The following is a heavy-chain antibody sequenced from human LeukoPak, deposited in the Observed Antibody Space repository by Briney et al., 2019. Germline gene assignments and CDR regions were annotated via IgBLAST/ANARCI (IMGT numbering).Heavy chain of an antibody. CDR3: ARDGDNWDDYYYGIDF. CDR1: GYTFTSYA. V-gene: IGHV1-3*01. J-gene: IGHJ6*02. Sequence: GASVKVSCKASGYTFTSYAMHWVRQAPGHRREWMGWINAGNGNTKYSQKFQRRVTITRDTSPSTAYMELSRLRSEDTAVYYCARDGDNWDDYYYGIDFWGQGTTVTVSS. D-gene: IGHD1-1*01. CDR2: INAGNGNT.